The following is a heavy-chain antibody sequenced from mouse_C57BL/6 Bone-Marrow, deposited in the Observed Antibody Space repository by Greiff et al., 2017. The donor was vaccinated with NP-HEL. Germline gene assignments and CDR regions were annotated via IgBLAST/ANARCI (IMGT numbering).Heavy chain of an antibody. CDR2: IHPNSGST. V-gene: IGHV1-64*01. CDR3: AREGGIICLDY. CDR1: GYTFTSYW. J-gene: IGHJ2*01. Sequence: QVQLQQPGAELVKPGASVKLSCKASGYTFTSYWMHWVKQRPGQGLEWIGMIHPNSGSTNYNEKFKSKATLTVDKSSSTAYMQLSSLTSEDSAVYYCAREGGIICLDYWGKGTTLTVSS.